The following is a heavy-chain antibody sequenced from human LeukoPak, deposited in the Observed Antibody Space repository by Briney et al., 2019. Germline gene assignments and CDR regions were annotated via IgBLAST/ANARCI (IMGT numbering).Heavy chain of an antibody. CDR2: IRKKANSYTT. Sequence: GGSLRLSCAVSGFTFSDHYMDWVRQAPGKGVEWVGRIRKKANSYTTEYAASVKGRFTVSRDDSKTSLYLQMNSLKTEDTAVYYCARSESYTCFDYWGQGTLVTVSS. V-gene: IGHV3-72*01. CDR3: ARSESYTCFDY. J-gene: IGHJ4*02. D-gene: IGHD1-26*01. CDR1: GFTFSDHY.